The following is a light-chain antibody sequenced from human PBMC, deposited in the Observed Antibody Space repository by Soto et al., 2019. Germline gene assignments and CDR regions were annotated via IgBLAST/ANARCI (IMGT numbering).Light chain of an antibody. J-gene: IGLJ2*01. CDR3: SSTDNTGLI. Sequence: SYELIQPPSVSVSPGQTARITCSGDALPKKYAYWYQQKSYQAPVLVIYEDSKRPSGIPERFSASTSGTMATLTISGAQVEDEADYYCSSTDNTGLIFGGGTKVTVL. V-gene: IGLV3-10*01. CDR1: ALPKKY. CDR2: EDS.